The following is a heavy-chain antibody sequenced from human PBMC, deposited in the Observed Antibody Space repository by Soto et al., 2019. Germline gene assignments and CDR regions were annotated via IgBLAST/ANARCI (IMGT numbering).Heavy chain of an antibody. V-gene: IGHV4-30-4*01. CDR2: IYHTGNT. CDR1: GGSISDDSY. J-gene: IGHJ5*02. D-gene: IGHD2-2*01. CDR3: PREEYQRLSSVSWFDP. Sequence: SETLSLTCTVSGGSISDDSYWSWIRQTPGKGLEWIGYIYHTGNTYYNPSLRGRVSISVDKSKSQFSLKLISVTAADTAVYFCPREEYQRLSSVSWFDPWGQGTLVPVS.